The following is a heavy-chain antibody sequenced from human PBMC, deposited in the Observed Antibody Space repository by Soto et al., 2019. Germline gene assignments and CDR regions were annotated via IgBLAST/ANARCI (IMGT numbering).Heavy chain of an antibody. J-gene: IGHJ6*02. CDR1: GFTFSSYA. D-gene: IGHD5-12*01. Sequence: GGSLRLSCAASGFTFSSYAMSWVRQAPGKGLEWVSAISGSGGSTYYADSVKGRFTISRDNSKNTLYLQMNSLRAEDTAVYYCANAQNSGYDYNYYYGMDVWGQGTTVTVSS. CDR2: ISGSGGST. CDR3: ANAQNSGYDYNYYYGMDV. V-gene: IGHV3-23*01.